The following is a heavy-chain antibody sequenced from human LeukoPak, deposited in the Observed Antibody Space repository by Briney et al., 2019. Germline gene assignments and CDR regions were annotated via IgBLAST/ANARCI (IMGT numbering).Heavy chain of an antibody. D-gene: IGHD1-7*01. CDR1: GFTFSSYG. Sequence: AGGSLRLSCAASGFTFSSYGMHWVRQAPGKGLEWVAVIWYDGSNKYYADSGKGRFTISRDNSKNTLYLQMNSLRAEDTAVYYCAKDLPELLGAFDIWGQGTMVTVSS. J-gene: IGHJ3*02. V-gene: IGHV3-33*06. CDR3: AKDLPELLGAFDI. CDR2: IWYDGSNK.